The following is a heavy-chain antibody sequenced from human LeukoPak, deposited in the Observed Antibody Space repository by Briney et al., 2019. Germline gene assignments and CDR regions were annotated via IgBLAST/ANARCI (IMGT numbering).Heavy chain of an antibody. CDR1: GGSISSYY. J-gene: IGHJ2*01. Sequence: SETLSRTCTVSGGSISSYYWSWIRQPPGMGLEWIGCIYYSGSTNYNPSLKSRVTISVDTSKDQFSLRLTSVTAAATAVYYCARSFLGDWYFDLWGRGTLVTVSS. CDR3: ARSFLGDWYFDL. V-gene: IGHV4-59*01. D-gene: IGHD1-26*01. CDR2: IYYSGST.